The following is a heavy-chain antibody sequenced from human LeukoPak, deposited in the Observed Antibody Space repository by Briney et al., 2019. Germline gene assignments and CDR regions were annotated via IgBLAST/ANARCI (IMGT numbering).Heavy chain of an antibody. CDR3: ARDRYGGNSAFDY. CDR1: GGTFSSYA. J-gene: IGHJ4*02. Sequence: SVKVSCKASGGTFSSYAISWVGQAPGQGLEWMGRIIPILGIANYAQKFQGRVTITADKSTSTAYMELSSLRSEDTAVYYRARDRYGGNSAFDYWGQGTLVTVSS. V-gene: IGHV1-69*04. CDR2: IIPILGIA. D-gene: IGHD4-23*01.